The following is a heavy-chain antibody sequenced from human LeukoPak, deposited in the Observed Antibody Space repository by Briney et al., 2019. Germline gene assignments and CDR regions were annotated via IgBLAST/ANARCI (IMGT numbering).Heavy chain of an antibody. Sequence: SETLSLTCTVSGGSISSYYWSWIRQPPGKGLEWIGYIYYSGSTNYNPSLKSRVTISVDTSKNQFSLKLSSVTAADTAVYYCARARGPFDYWGQGTLVTVSS. CDR2: IYYSGST. V-gene: IGHV4-59*01. CDR1: GGSISSYY. D-gene: IGHD3-10*01. CDR3: ARARGPFDY. J-gene: IGHJ4*02.